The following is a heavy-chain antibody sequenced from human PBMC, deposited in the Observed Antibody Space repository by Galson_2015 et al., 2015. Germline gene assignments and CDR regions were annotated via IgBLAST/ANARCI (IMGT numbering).Heavy chain of an antibody. J-gene: IGHJ4*02. CDR2: ISSTTTYI. Sequence: SLRLSFAASELTFSSYYMSWLRQGPGKGLEWVSSISSTTTYIYYADSVKGRFTISRDNANNALYLQMNSLGAEDTAVYYCARQILGYDFWSGYYPTNFDYWGQGTLVTVSS. CDR1: ELTFSSYY. V-gene: IGHV3-21*01. CDR3: ARQILGYDFWSGYYPTNFDY. D-gene: IGHD3-3*01.